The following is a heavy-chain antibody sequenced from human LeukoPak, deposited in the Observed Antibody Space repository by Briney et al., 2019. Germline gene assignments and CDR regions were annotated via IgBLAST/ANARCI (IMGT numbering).Heavy chain of an antibody. V-gene: IGHV3-53*01. D-gene: IGHD2-21*02. CDR3: ARGTRDPGRYYYYYYMDV. CDR1: GFTISSNY. J-gene: IGHJ6*03. Sequence: GGSLRLSCAASGFTISSNYMSWVRQARGKGVEWVSVIYSGVITYYADSVKGRFTISRDNSKNTLYLQMNSLRDEDTAVYYCARGTRDPGRYYYYYYMDVWGKGTTVTVSS. CDR2: IYSGVIT.